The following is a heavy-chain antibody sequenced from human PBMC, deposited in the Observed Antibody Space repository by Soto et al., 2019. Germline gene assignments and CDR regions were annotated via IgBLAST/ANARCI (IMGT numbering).Heavy chain of an antibody. CDR1: GYIFSDYC. Sequence: QVHLEQSAAAVKKPGASVKVSCKTSGYIFSDYCIHWVRQAPGQGLEWLGWMNPDSGATSYAPQVQGRVTLTRDTSVTTAYMELSGLMFDDTATYYCARDRSPVMSGYYYAWGQGTLLAVSS. CDR3: ARDRSPVMSGYYYA. V-gene: IGHV1-2*02. CDR2: MNPDSGAT. D-gene: IGHD3-22*01. J-gene: IGHJ4*02.